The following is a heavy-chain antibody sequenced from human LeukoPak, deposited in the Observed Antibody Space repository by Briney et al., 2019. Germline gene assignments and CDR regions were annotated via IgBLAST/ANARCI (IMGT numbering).Heavy chain of an antibody. J-gene: IGHJ3*02. CDR3: ARAGGVVPAAIFPNDHDAFDI. D-gene: IGHD2-2*02. CDR1: GGSLSSYY. CDR2: IYYSGST. Sequence: SETLSLTCTVSGGSLSSYYWSWIRQPPGKGLEWIGYIYYSGSTNYNPSLKSRVTISVDTSKNQFSLKLSSVTAADTAVYYCARAGGVVPAAIFPNDHDAFDIWGQGTMVTVSS. V-gene: IGHV4-59*01.